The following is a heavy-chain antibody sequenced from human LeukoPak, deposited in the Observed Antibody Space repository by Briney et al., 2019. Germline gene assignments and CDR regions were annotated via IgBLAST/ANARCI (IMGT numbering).Heavy chain of an antibody. D-gene: IGHD6-19*01. Sequence: SETLSLTCTVSGGAISSYYWSWIREPPGKGLEGIGYIYYSGSTNYNPSLKSRVTISVDTSNNQFSLKLSYVTAADTAMYYCARGGWSLDYWGQGTLVTVSS. J-gene: IGHJ4*02. CDR3: ARGGWSLDY. CDR2: IYYSGST. V-gene: IGHV4-59*01. CDR1: GGAISSYY.